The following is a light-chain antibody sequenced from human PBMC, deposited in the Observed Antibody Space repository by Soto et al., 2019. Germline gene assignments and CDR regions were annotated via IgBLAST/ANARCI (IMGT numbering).Light chain of an antibody. CDR3: SSYTSSSTPYV. Sequence: SVLTQPAYVYGSPGQSITISSTGTSSDVGGYNYVSWYQQHPVKAPKLMIYDVTNRPSGVSDRFSGSKSGNTASLTISGLQAEDEADYYCSSYTSSSTPYVFGTGTKVTVL. CDR2: DVT. J-gene: IGLJ1*01. CDR1: SSDVGGYNY. V-gene: IGLV2-14*01.